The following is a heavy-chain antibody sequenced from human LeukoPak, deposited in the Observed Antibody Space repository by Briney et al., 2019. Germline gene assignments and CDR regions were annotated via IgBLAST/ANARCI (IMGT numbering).Heavy chain of an antibody. V-gene: IGHV1-69*04. CDR1: RGTFSSYA. J-gene: IGHJ4*02. CDR2: IIPILGIA. CDR3: ARDGIGLAAAGTDY. Sequence: SVKVSCKASRGTFSSYAISWVRQAPGQGLEWMGRIIPILGIANYAQKFQGRVTITADKSTSTAYMELSSLRSEDTAVYYCARDGIGLAAAGTDYWGQGTLVTVSS. D-gene: IGHD6-13*01.